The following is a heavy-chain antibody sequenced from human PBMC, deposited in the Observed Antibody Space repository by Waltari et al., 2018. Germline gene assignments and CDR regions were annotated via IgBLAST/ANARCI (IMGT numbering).Heavy chain of an antibody. J-gene: IGHJ6*02. Sequence: EVQLVESGGGLVQPGGSLRLSCAASGFTFSSYWMSWVRQAPGKGLEWVANIKQDGSEKYYVDSVKGRFTISRDNAKNSLYLQMNSLRAEDTAVYYCARDSHTDIVVVPAAILGTPGRTYGMDVWGQGP. V-gene: IGHV3-7*01. CDR1: GFTFSSYW. D-gene: IGHD2-2*01. CDR2: IKQDGSEK. CDR3: ARDSHTDIVVVPAAILGTPGRTYGMDV.